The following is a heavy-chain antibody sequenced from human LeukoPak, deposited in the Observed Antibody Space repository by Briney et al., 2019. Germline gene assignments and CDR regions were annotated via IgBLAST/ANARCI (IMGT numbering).Heavy chain of an antibody. CDR3: ARNSYYMSGGDAFDI. J-gene: IGHJ3*02. CDR1: GFTFSSYE. D-gene: IGHD3-10*01. Sequence: GGSLGLSCAASGFTFSSYEMNWVRQAPGKGLEWVSYISSSGSTIYYADSVKGRFTISRDNAKNSLYLQMNSLRDEDTAVYYCARNSYYMSGGDAFDIWGQGTMVTVSS. CDR2: ISSSGSTI. V-gene: IGHV3-48*03.